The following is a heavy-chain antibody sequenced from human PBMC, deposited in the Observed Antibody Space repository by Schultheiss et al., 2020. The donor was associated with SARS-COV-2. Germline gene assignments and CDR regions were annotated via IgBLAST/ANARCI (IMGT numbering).Heavy chain of an antibody. CDR3: TTPYCGGDCYYTTYWYFDL. Sequence: GGSLRLSCAASGFTFSSYAMSWVRQAPGKGLEWVSAISGSGGSTYYADSVKGRFTISRDNSKNTLYLQMNSLKTEDTAVYYCTTPYCGGDCYYTTYWYFDLWGRGTLVTVSS. D-gene: IGHD2-21*01. J-gene: IGHJ2*01. CDR1: GFTFSSYA. V-gene: IGHV3-23*01. CDR2: ISGSGGST.